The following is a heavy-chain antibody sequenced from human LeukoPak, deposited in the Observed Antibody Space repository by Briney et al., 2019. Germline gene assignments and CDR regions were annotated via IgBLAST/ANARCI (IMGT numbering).Heavy chain of an antibody. J-gene: IGHJ4*02. CDR3: ATGDHSFDN. D-gene: IGHD7-27*01. CDR2: YASGTT. Sequence: PSETLSLTCSVSGASLTIYYWNWIRQPAGKGLEWIGRYASGTTTHNPSLKSQLTMSIDTSKNQVSLKLTSVTAADTAVYYCATGDHSFDNWGQGTLVTVTP. CDR1: GASLTIYY. V-gene: IGHV4-4*07.